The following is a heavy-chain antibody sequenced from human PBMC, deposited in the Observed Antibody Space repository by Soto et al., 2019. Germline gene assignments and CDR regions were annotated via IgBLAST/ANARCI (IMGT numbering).Heavy chain of an antibody. Sequence: QITLKEPGPPLVKPTQTLTLTCTFSGFSLSTSGVGVGWIRQPPGKALEWLALIYWDDDKRYSPSLKSRLTITKDTSKNQVVLTMTNMDPVDTATYYCAHGSITTYYDFWSGYLFDYWGQGTLVTVSS. CDR2: IYWDDDK. CDR3: AHGSITTYYDFWSGYLFDY. V-gene: IGHV2-5*02. J-gene: IGHJ4*02. D-gene: IGHD3-3*01. CDR1: GFSLSTSGVG.